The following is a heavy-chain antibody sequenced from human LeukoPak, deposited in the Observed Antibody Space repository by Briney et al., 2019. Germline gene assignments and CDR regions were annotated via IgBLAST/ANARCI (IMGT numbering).Heavy chain of an antibody. J-gene: IGHJ6*02. CDR3: ARDAHYYDSSGYVWYYGMDV. V-gene: IGHV4-61*02. CDR2: IYTSGST. CDR1: GGSISSGSYY. Sequence: TLSLTCTVSGGSISSGSYYWSWIRQPAGKGLEWIGRIYTSGSTNYNPSLKSRVTISVDTSKNQFSLKLSSVTAADTAAYYCARDAHYYDSSGYVWYYGMDVWGQGTTVTVSS. D-gene: IGHD3-22*01.